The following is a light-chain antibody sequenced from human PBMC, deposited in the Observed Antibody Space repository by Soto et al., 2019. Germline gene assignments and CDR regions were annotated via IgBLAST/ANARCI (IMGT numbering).Light chain of an antibody. CDR2: DVS. V-gene: IGLV2-14*01. CDR3: SSYTSSSSYV. CDR1: SSDVGGYNY. Sequence: QSALTQPASVSGSPGQSITISCTGTSSDVGGYNYVSWYQQHPGKAPKLMIYDVSNRPSGVSTRLSGSKSGNTSSLNISGLQAEDEADYYCSSYTSSSSYVFGTGTKVTVL. J-gene: IGLJ1*01.